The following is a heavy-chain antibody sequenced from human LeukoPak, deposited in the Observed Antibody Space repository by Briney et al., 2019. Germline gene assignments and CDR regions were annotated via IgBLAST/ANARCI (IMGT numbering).Heavy chain of an antibody. CDR1: GGSINSYY. J-gene: IGHJ4*02. CDR2: IYYSGST. D-gene: IGHD4-17*01. Sequence: PSETLSLTCTVSGGSINSYYWNWLRQPPGKGLEWIGYIYYSGSTNYNPSLRSRVTISLDTSKKQFSLKLSSVTAADTAIYYCAREGGTVPDYWGQGTLVTVSS. V-gene: IGHV4-59*01. CDR3: AREGGTVPDY.